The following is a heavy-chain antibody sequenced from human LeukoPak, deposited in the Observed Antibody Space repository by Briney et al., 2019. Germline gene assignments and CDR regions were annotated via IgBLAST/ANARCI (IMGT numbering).Heavy chain of an antibody. V-gene: IGHV1-18*01. D-gene: IGHD4/OR15-4a*01. J-gene: IGHJ6*03. CDR1: GYSFSDYG. Sequence: ASVKVSCKPSGYSFSDYGITWVRQAPGLGIEWMGWIGGYNGNTNYAESLQGRVTMTIDTSTSTAYLDLRSLRSDDTAVYYCARVGLVDNEYGFYFYMDVWGKGTTVIVSS. CDR3: ARVGLVDNEYGFYFYMDV. CDR2: IGGYNGNT.